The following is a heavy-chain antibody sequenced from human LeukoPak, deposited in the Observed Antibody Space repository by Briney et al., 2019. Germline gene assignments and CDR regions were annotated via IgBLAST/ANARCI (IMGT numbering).Heavy chain of an antibody. CDR3: ARARYANAWYAFDI. Sequence: SETLSLTCTVSGGSVSSYYWSWIRRPPGRGLEWIAYLSHSGSSDSNPSLTSRVTTLVDTSKNQFSLKLTSVTAADTAVYYCARARYANAWYAFDIWGQGTMVTVSS. D-gene: IGHD2-2*01. J-gene: IGHJ3*02. V-gene: IGHV4-59*02. CDR2: LSHSGSS. CDR1: GGSVSSYY.